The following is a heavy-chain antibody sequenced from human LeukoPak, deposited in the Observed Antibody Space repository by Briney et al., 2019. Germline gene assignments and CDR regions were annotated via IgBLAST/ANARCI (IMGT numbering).Heavy chain of an antibody. V-gene: IGHV3-23*01. Sequence: GGTLRLSCAASGFTFRRYGMSWVRQAPGKGLEWVSSINGRGVNTFYGDSVKGRFTISRDNSKNTLYLQMNSLRAEDTAVYYCARGAIQLWAPVSRDWWDYWGQGTLVTVSS. CDR3: ARGAIQLWAPVSRDWWDY. CDR1: GFTFRRYG. J-gene: IGHJ4*02. CDR2: INGRGVNT. D-gene: IGHD5-18*01.